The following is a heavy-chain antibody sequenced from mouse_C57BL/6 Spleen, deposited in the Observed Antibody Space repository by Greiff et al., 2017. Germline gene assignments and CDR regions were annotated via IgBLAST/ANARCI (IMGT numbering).Heavy chain of an antibody. V-gene: IGHV5-4*01. CDR1: GFTFSSYA. CDR3: ARDRHYDGFDH. J-gene: IGHJ2*01. Sequence: EVKLVESGGGLVKPGGSLKLSCAASGFTFSSYAMSWVRQTPEKRLEWVATISDGGSYTYYPDNVKGRFTISRDNAKNNLYLQMSHLKSEDTAMYYCARDRHYDGFDHWGQGTTLTVSS. D-gene: IGHD1-2*01. CDR2: ISDGGSYT.